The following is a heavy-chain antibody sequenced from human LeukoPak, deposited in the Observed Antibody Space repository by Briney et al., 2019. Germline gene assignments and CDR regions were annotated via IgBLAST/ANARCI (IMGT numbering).Heavy chain of an antibody. CDR2: IKQDGSEK. CDR1: GFTFSSYW. V-gene: IGHV3-7*01. CDR3: ARDIPGRFHGYRDPFDY. D-gene: IGHD5-18*01. Sequence: PGGSLRLSCAASGFTFSSYWMSWVRQAPGKGLEWVANIKQDGSEKYYVDSVKGRFTISRDNAKNSLYLQMNSLRAEDTAVYYCARDIPGRFHGYRDPFDYWGQGTLVTVSS. J-gene: IGHJ4*02.